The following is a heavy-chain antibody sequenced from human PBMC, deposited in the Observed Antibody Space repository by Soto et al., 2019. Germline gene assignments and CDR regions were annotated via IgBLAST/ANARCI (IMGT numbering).Heavy chain of an antibody. Sequence: EVQLLESGGGLVQPGGSLRLSCAASGFTFSSYAMSWVRQAPGKGLEWVSAITGIGDSTYYADSVKGRFTISRDNSKNTLYLQMNSLRAEDTAVYYCAQAVLRTYSSSSGIGFDYWGQGTLVTVSS. CDR1: GFTFSSYA. CDR2: ITGIGDST. V-gene: IGHV3-23*01. J-gene: IGHJ4*02. D-gene: IGHD6-6*01. CDR3: AQAVLRTYSSSSGIGFDY.